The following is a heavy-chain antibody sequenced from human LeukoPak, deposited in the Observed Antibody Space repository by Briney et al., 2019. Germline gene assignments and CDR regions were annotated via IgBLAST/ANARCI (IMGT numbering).Heavy chain of an antibody. V-gene: IGHV3-15*04. CDR1: GFTFSNAW. CDR2: IESKTDGGTT. Sequence: GWSLRLSCAASGFTFSNAWMTWVRQAPGKGLEWVGRIESKTDGGTTDYAAPVKGRFTISRDDSKNTLYLQMNSLKTEDTAVYYCTTDRPYYDMDVWGQGTTVTVPS. CDR3: TTDRPYYDMDV. J-gene: IGHJ6*02.